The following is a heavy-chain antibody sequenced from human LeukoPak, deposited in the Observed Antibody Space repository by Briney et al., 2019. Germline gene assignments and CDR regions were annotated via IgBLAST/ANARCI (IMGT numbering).Heavy chain of an antibody. J-gene: IGHJ6*02. CDR3: AKDRRITIFGVVPYGMDV. V-gene: IGHV3-30*18. Sequence: GGSLRLSCAASGFTFSSYGMHWVRQAPGKGLEWVAVISYDGSNKYYADSVKGRFTISRDNSKNTLYLQMNSLRAEDTAVYYCAKDRRITIFGVVPYGMDVWGQGTTVTVSS. CDR1: GFTFSSYG. D-gene: IGHD3-3*01. CDR2: ISYDGSNK.